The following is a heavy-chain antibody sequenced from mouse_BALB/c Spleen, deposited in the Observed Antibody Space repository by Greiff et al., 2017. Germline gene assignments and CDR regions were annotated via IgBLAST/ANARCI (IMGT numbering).Heavy chain of an antibody. D-gene: IGHD2-14*01. CDR1: GYAFTNYL. Sequence: VQLQQSGAELVRPGTSVKVSCKASGYAFTNYLIEWVKQRPGQGLEWIGVINPGSGGTNYNEKFKSKATLTVDTSSSTAYMQLSSLTSEDSAVYYCTTYRYDENYWGQGTTLTVSS. CDR2: INPGSGGT. J-gene: IGHJ2*01. V-gene: IGHV1-54*01. CDR3: TTYRYDENY.